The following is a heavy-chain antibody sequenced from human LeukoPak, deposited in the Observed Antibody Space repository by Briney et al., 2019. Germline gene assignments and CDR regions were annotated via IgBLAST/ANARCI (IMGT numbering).Heavy chain of an antibody. Sequence: GGSLRLSCAASGFTFSSYWMSWVRQAPGKGLEWVANIKQDGNEKYYVDSVKGRFTISRDNAKNSVYLQMYSLRPEDTAVYYCARDKNNDYVWGSSLDPWGQGTLVTVSS. V-gene: IGHV3-7*05. CDR2: IKQDGNEK. D-gene: IGHD3-16*01. CDR1: GFTFSSYW. J-gene: IGHJ5*02. CDR3: ARDKNNDYVWGSSLDP.